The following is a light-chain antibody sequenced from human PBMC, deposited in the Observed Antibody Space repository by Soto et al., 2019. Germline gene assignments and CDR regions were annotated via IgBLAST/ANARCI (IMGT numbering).Light chain of an antibody. CDR1: SSNIGAGYD. Sequence: QSVLTQPPSVSGAPGQRVTISCTGSSSNIGAGYDVHWYRHLPGTAPKLLIYNNNIRPPGVPDRFSGSKSGTSASLAITGLQAEDEADYYCQSYGSSLSGYVFGTGTKVTVL. CDR2: NNN. CDR3: QSYGSSLSGYV. V-gene: IGLV1-40*01. J-gene: IGLJ1*01.